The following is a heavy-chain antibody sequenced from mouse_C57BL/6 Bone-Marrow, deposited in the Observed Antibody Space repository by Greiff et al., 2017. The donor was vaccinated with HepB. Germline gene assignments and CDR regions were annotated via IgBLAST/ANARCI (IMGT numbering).Heavy chain of an antibody. V-gene: IGHV1-81*01. J-gene: IGHJ4*01. Sequence: QVQLQQSGAELARPGASVKLSCKASGYTFTSYGISWVKQRTGQGLEWIGMIHPNSGSTNYNEKFKSKATLTVDKSSSTAYMQLSSLTSEDSAVYYCARRGVREGYAMDYWGQGTSVTVSS. D-gene: IGHD2-14*01. CDR2: IHPNSGST. CDR1: GYTFTSYG. CDR3: ARRGVREGYAMDY.